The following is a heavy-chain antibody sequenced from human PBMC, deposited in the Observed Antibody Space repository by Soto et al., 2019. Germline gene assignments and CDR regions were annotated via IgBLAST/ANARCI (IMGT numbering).Heavy chain of an antibody. Sequence: PGGSLRLSCPASRFTFSNYAMSWVRQAPGKGLEWVSSISGSGGRTYYADSVKGRFTISRDNSKNTLYLQMNSLRAEDTALYFCAKEGRYCSSASCLGWFDPWGQGTLVTVSS. CDR1: RFTFSNYA. D-gene: IGHD2-2*01. J-gene: IGHJ5*02. V-gene: IGHV3-23*01. CDR2: ISGSGGRT. CDR3: AKEGRYCSSASCLGWFDP.